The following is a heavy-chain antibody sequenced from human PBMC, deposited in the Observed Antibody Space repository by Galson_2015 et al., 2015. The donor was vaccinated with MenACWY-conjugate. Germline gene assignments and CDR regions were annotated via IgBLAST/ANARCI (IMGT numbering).Heavy chain of an antibody. D-gene: IGHD3-10*02. CDR3: ARYVAALDY. Sequence: SLRLSCAASGFTFSDFWMSWVRLVPGQGLEWVAHIMKDGSGKYYVDSVKGRFTISRDNAKNSLNLHMNSLRAEDTAVYFCARYVAALDYWGQGTLVTVSS. CDR2: IMKDGSGK. V-gene: IGHV3-7*05. CDR1: GFTFSDFW. J-gene: IGHJ4*02.